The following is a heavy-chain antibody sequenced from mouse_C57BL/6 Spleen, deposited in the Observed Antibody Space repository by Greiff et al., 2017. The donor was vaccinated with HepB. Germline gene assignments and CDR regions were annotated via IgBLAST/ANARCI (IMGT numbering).Heavy chain of an antibody. Sequence: EVQVVESGGGLVKPGGSLKLSCAASGFTFRDYGMHWVRQAPEKGLEWVAYISSGSSTIYYADTVKGRFTISRDNANNTLFLQMTSLRSEDQDMYYCARLADRDYYAMDYWGQGTSVTVSS. V-gene: IGHV5-17*01. CDR2: ISSGSSTI. J-gene: IGHJ4*01. CDR1: GFTFRDYG. CDR3: ARLADRDYYAMDY.